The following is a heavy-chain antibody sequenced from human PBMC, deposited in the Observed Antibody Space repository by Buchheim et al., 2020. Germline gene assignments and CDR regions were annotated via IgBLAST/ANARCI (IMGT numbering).Heavy chain of an antibody. CDR1: GFTFSSYA. CDR3: AKPGDYYDSSGYYYHLMFSADY. CDR2: ISGSGGST. Sequence: EVQLLESGGGLVQPGGSLRLSCAASGFTFSSYAMSWVRQAPGKGLEWVSAISGSGGSTYYADSVKGRFTISRDNSKNTLYLQMNSLRAEDTAVYYCAKPGDYYDSSGYYYHLMFSADYWGQGTL. V-gene: IGHV3-23*01. J-gene: IGHJ4*02. D-gene: IGHD3-22*01.